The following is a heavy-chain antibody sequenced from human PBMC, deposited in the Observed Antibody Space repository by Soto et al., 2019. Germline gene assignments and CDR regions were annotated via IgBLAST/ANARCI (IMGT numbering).Heavy chain of an antibody. CDR1: GYTFTSYG. CDR3: ARDHYDFWSGYYSGRADFDY. Sequence: ASVKVSCKASGYTFTSYGISWVLQAPGEGLEWMGWISAYNGNTNYAQKLQGRVTMTTDTSTSTAYMELRSLRSDDTAVYYCARDHYDFWSGYYSGRADFDYWGQGTLVTVST. J-gene: IGHJ4*02. CDR2: ISAYNGNT. V-gene: IGHV1-18*01. D-gene: IGHD3-3*01.